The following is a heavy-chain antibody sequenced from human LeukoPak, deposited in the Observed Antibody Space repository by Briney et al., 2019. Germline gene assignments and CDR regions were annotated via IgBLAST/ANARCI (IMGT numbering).Heavy chain of an antibody. V-gene: IGHV3-74*01. D-gene: IGHD3-16*02. J-gene: IGHJ4*02. Sequence: GGSLRLSCAASGFTLSSYWMHWVRQVPGKGLVWVSRINPDGSTTTYADSVKGRFTISRDNAKNTLYLQMNSLRAEDTAVYYCATSRFYLESWGQGTLVTVSS. CDR1: GFTLSSYW. CDR3: ATSRFYLES. CDR2: INPDGSTT.